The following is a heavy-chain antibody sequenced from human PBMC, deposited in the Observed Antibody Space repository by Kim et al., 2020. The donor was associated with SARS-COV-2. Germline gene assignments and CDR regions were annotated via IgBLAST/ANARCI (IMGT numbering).Heavy chain of an antibody. V-gene: IGHV3-33*01. Sequence: GGSLRLSCAASGFTFRSFGMHWVRQAPGKGLEWVAIIWYDGSKKYYADSVKGRFTFSRDNSKNTLYLQMDNLRAEDTAVYFCARNTPNYGMDVWGQGTTV. CDR3: ARNTPNYGMDV. D-gene: IGHD5-18*01. J-gene: IGHJ6*02. CDR2: IWYDGSKK. CDR1: GFTFRSFG.